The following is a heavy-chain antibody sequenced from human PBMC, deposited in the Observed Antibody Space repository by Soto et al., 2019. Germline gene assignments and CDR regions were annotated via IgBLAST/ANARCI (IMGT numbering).Heavy chain of an antibody. V-gene: IGHV3-13*05. CDR3: ARTDRDFYGVDV. J-gene: IGHJ6*02. CDR1: GFTFRNYA. CDR2: ISAAGDP. Sequence: EVQLVESGGVLVQPGGSLRLSCGASGFTFRNYAMHWVRQGTGKGLEWVSGISAAGDPDYADSVEGRFTISRENAQNSFCLQMNSLGVGDTAVYYCARTDRDFYGVDVWGQGTTVIVSS.